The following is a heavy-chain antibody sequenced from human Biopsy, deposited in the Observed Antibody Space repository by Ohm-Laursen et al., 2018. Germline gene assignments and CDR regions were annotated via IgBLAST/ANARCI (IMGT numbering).Heavy chain of an antibody. CDR1: GGDINNYY. CDR2: IYPGGNT. Sequence: TLSLTCNVSGGDINNYYWSWIRQPAGKGLEWIGRIYPGGNTNYDPSLKSRVTLSTDTSETQFSLRLSSVTAADTAVYYCARDSGTLNYGNFKYYHYYGMDVWGQGTKVAVSS. D-gene: IGHD4-11*01. J-gene: IGHJ6*02. CDR3: ARDSGTLNYGNFKYYHYYGMDV. V-gene: IGHV4-4*07.